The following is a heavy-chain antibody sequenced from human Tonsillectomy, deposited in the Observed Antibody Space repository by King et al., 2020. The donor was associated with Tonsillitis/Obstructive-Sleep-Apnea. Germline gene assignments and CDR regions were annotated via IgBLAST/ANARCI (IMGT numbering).Heavy chain of an antibody. D-gene: IGHD3-3*01. CDR3: AKDRRRITIFGVVRSFYMDV. J-gene: IGHJ6*03. Sequence: VQLVESGGGLVQPGGSLRLSWAASGFTFSSYAMSWVRQAPGKGLEWVSAISGSGGSTYYADSVKGRFTISRDNSKNTLYLQMNSLRAEDTAVYYCAKDRRRITIFGVVRSFYMDVWGKGTTVTVSS. CDR2: ISGSGGST. CDR1: GFTFSSYA. V-gene: IGHV3-23*04.